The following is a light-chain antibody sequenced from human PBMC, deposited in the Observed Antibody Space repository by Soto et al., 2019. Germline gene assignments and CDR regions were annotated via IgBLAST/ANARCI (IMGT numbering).Light chain of an antibody. CDR1: QSVSSN. CDR2: GAS. V-gene: IGKV3-15*01. CDR3: QQYNNWPIT. J-gene: IGKJ5*01. Sequence: EIVMTQSPATLSVSPGERATLSCRASQSVSSNLTWYQQKPGKAPRLLIYGASNRDTGIPARFSGSGSGTEFTLTISSLQSEDIAVYYCQQYNNWPITFGQGTRLEIK.